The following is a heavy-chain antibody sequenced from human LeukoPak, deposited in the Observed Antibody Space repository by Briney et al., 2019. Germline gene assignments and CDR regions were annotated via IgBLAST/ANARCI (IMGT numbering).Heavy chain of an antibody. V-gene: IGHV3-9*01. CDR1: GLTCDDYA. J-gene: IGHJ5*02. CDR3: AKGTEWEPPSA. Sequence: PGRSLRLSCAASGLTCDDYAMHGVRQAPGKGLERVSGISWNSGSIGYADSVKGRFTISRDNAKNSLYLQMNSLRAEDTALYYCAKGTEWEPPSAWGQGTLVTVSS. CDR2: ISWNSGSI. D-gene: IGHD1-26*01.